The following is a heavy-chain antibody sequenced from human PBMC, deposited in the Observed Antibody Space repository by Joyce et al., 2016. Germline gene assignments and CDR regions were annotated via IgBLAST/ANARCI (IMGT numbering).Heavy chain of an antibody. CDR1: GLTFSDYS. CDR2: INSGSSSI. J-gene: IGHJ4*02. Sequence: EVQLVESGGGLVQPGGYLRLSCVASGLTFSDYSMNWVRQAPGKGLDWVSYINSGSSSIYYAYSVKGRFTISRDNAKNSLYLQMNSLGAEDTAVYYCAVRAGTYSFDCWGQGTLVTVSS. V-gene: IGHV3-48*04. D-gene: IGHD1-1*01. CDR3: AVRAGTYSFDC.